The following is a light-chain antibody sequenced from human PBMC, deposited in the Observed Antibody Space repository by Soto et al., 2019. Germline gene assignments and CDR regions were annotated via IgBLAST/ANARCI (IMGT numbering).Light chain of an antibody. J-gene: IGKJ1*01. CDR1: QSVRSN. CDR2: GAS. V-gene: IGKV3-15*01. CDR3: QEYDNWPLWT. Sequence: ETVMTQSPATLPVSPGERATLSCRASQSVRSNLAWYQQKPGQAPRLLIYGASTRATGVPARLSGSGSGTEFPLTIHSLQSEDFALYYCQEYDNWPLWTLGQGTKVDSK.